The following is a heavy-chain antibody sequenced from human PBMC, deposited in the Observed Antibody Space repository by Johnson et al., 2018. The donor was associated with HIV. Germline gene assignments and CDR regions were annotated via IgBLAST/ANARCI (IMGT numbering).Heavy chain of an antibody. V-gene: IGHV3-7*01. Sequence: VQLVESGGGVVRPGGSLRLSCAASGFTFADYAMSWVRQAPGKGLEWVANIKQDGSEKYYVDSVKGRFTISRDNAKNSLYLQMNSLRAEDTAVYYCARVGDWEDAFDIWGQGTMVTVSS. CDR1: GFTFADYA. D-gene: IGHD2-21*02. J-gene: IGHJ3*02. CDR2: IKQDGSEK. CDR3: ARVGDWEDAFDI.